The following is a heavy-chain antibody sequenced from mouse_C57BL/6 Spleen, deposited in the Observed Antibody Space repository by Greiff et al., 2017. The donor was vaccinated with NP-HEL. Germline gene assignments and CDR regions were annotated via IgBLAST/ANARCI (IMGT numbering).Heavy chain of an antibody. CDR3: TRSRLYYSNNYVDY. Sequence: EVKLMESGTVLARPGSSFPLSFPPSGYTFTSYWMHWVKQRPGQGLEWIGAIYPGTSATRYNQKFKGKAKLTAVTSASTAYMELSSLTNEDSAVYYCTRSRLYYSNNYVDYWGQGTTRTVSS. J-gene: IGHJ2*01. CDR2: IYPGTSAT. V-gene: IGHV1-5*01. CDR1: GYTFTSYW. D-gene: IGHD2-5*01.